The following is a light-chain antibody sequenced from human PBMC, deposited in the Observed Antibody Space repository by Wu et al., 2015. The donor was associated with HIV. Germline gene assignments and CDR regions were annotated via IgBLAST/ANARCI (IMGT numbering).Light chain of an antibody. CDR2: VAS. CDR3: QQSYSTPRT. J-gene: IGKJ1*01. V-gene: IGKV1-39*01. Sequence: DIQMTQSPSSLSASVGDRVTITCRASQSIGTHLNWYQQKVGKAPKLLIYVASTLQSGVPSRFSGSGSGTDFTLTISSLQPEDFAIYYCQQSYSTPRTFGQGTTLAIK. CDR1: QSIGTH.